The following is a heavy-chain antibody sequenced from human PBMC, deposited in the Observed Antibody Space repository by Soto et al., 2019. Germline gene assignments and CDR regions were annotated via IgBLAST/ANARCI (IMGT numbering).Heavy chain of an antibody. Sequence: SLRLSCAASGFTFSSYAMSWVRQAPGKGLEWVSAISGSGGSTYYADSVKGRFTISRDNSKNTLYLQMNSLRAEDTAVYYCAKDKTYYDILTVPPQDYYYYDGMDVWGQGTTVTVSS. CDR3: AKDKTYYDILTVPPQDYYYYDGMDV. V-gene: IGHV3-23*01. D-gene: IGHD3-9*01. J-gene: IGHJ6*02. CDR2: ISGSGGST. CDR1: GFTFSSYA.